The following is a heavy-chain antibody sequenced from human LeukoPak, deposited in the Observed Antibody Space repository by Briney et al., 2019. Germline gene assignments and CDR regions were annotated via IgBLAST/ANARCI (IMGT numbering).Heavy chain of an antibody. CDR2: ISGSGGST. J-gene: IGHJ6*02. Sequence: GGSLRLSCAASGFTFSSYAMRWLRQAPGKGLEWVSAISGSGGSTYYADSVKGRFTISRDNSKNTLYLQMNSLRAEDTAVYYCAKDVGTLLLYYGMDVWGQGTTVTVSS. CDR1: GFTFSSYA. D-gene: IGHD2-15*01. V-gene: IGHV3-23*01. CDR3: AKDVGTLLLYYGMDV.